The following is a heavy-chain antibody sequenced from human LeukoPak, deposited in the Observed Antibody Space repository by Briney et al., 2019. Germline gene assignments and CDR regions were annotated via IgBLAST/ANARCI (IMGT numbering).Heavy chain of an antibody. V-gene: IGHV3-21*01. J-gene: IGHJ1*01. CDR2: ISSSSSYI. D-gene: IGHD3-22*01. Sequence: GGSLRLSCAASGSTFSSYSMNWVRQAPGKGLEWVSSISSSSSYIYYADSVKGRFTISRDNAKNSLYLQMNSLRAEDTAVYYCARDEYYYDSSLYFQHWGQGTLVTVSS. CDR1: GSTFSSYS. CDR3: ARDEYYYDSSLYFQH.